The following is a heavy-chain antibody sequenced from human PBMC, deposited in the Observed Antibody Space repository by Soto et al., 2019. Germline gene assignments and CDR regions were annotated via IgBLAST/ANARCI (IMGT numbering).Heavy chain of an antibody. Sequence: GSLRLSCAASGFTFSTYSMNWVRQAPGKGLEWVSSISNSNTYIYYADSLKGRLTISRDNAKNSLYLQMNSLRAEDTAVYYCARGQGSGYPGDGAFDIRGQGTMVTVSS. J-gene: IGHJ3*02. CDR2: ISNSNTYI. CDR1: GFTFSTYS. V-gene: IGHV3-21*01. CDR3: ARGQGSGYPGDGAFDI. D-gene: IGHD5-12*01.